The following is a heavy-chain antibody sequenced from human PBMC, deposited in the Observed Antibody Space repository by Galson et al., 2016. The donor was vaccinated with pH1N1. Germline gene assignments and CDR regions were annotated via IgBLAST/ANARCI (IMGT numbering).Heavy chain of an antibody. CDR2: INQDGSRK. Sequence: LRLSCAASGFIFSDYWMSWVRQAPGKGLEWVAKINQDGSRKYYVDSMKGRCTISRDNAENSLSLQVNSLRVEDTALYYCATEDYYTSLYWGQGILVTVSS. CDR3: ATEDYYTSLY. V-gene: IGHV3-7*01. J-gene: IGHJ4*02. CDR1: GFIFSDYW. D-gene: IGHD1-26*01.